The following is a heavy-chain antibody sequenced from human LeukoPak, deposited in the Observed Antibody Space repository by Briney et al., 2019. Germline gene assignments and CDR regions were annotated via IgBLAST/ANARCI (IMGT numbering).Heavy chain of an antibody. Sequence: AASVKVSCKASGYTFTSYDINWVRQAPGQGLEWMGWINPNSGSTNYAQKFQGWVTMTRDTSISTAYMELSRLRSDDTAVYYCARDYYGSVNSIITGVGWFDPWGQGTLVAVSS. J-gene: IGHJ5*02. D-gene: IGHD3-10*01. V-gene: IGHV1-2*04. CDR1: GYTFTSYD. CDR2: INPNSGST. CDR3: ARDYYGSVNSIITGVGWFDP.